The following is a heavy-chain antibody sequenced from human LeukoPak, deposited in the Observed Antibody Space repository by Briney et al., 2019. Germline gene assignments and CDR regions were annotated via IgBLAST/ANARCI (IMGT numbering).Heavy chain of an antibody. J-gene: IGHJ4*02. V-gene: IGHV3-21*01. CDR3: ANLLRGFGGNPAFDY. D-gene: IGHD3-10*01. CDR2: ISSSSSYI. CDR1: GFTFSSYS. Sequence: GGSLRLSCAASGFTFSSYSMNWVRQAPGKGLEWVSSISSSSSYIYYADSVKGRFTISRDNAKNSLYLQMNSLRAEDTAVYYCANLLRGFGGNPAFDYWGQGTLVTVSS.